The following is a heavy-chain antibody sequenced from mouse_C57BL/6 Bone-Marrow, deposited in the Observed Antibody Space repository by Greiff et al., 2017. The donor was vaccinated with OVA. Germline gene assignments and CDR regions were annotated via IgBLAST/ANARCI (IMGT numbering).Heavy chain of an antibody. J-gene: IGHJ4*01. CDR1: GYTFTDYE. D-gene: IGHD2-4*01. CDR2: FDPETGGT. Sequence: VQLQQSGAELVRPGASVTLSCKASGYTFTDYEMHWVKQTPVHGLEWIGAFDPETGGTAYNQKFKGKAILTADKSSSTAYMELRSLTSEDSAVYYCTRSGGDDYDRAMDYWGQGTSVTVSS. CDR3: TRSGGDDYDRAMDY. V-gene: IGHV1-15*01.